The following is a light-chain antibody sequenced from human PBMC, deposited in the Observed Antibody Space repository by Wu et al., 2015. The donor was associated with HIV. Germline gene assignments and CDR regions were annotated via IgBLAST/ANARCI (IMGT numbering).Light chain of an antibody. V-gene: IGKV3-15*01. J-gene: IGKJ1*01. Sequence: EIVLTQSPGTLSLSPGERATLSCRASQTISNNLAWYQQKPGQAPRLLIYTASIRATGIPARFSGSGSGTEFTLTISSLQSEDFAVYYCQYYRNWQWMFGQGTKVEVK. CDR2: TAS. CDR3: QYYRNWQWM. CDR1: QTISNN.